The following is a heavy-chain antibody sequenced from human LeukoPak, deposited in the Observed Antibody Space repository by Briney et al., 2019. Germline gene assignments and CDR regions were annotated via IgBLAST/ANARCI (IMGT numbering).Heavy chain of an antibody. Sequence: GGSLRLSCAASGFTFSSYSMNWVRQAPEKGLEWVSYISSSSSTIYYADSVKGRFTISRDNAKNSLYLQMNSLRAEDTAVYYCARESGSSWYELDYWGQGTLVTVSS. V-gene: IGHV3-48*01. J-gene: IGHJ4*02. D-gene: IGHD6-13*01. CDR1: GFTFSSYS. CDR3: ARESGSSWYELDY. CDR2: ISSSSSTI.